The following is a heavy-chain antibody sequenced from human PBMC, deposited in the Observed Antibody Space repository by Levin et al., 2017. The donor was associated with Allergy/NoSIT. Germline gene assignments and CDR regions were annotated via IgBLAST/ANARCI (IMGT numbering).Heavy chain of an antibody. D-gene: IGHD3-22*01. V-gene: IGHV3-23*01. J-gene: IGHJ4*02. CDR2: ISGGESST. CDR1: GFTFSTYA. CDR3: TKASAAVFFDTSPGSPFDY. Sequence: GESLKISCAASGFTFSTYAMSWVRQAPGKGLDWVSGISGGESSTYYADSVKGRFTISRDNSKNMLYLQMNRLRGEDTAIYYCTKASAAVFFDTSPGSPFDYWGQGTLVTVSS.